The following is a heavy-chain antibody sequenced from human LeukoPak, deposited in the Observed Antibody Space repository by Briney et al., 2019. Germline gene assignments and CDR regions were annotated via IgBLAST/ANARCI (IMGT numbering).Heavy chain of an antibody. J-gene: IGHJ4*02. CDR2: IIPIFGTA. CDR3: ASGGYSSSWYSSYFDY. V-gene: IGHV1-69*06. D-gene: IGHD6-13*01. CDR1: GYTFTSYY. Sequence: GASVKVSCKASGYTFTSYYIFWVRQAPGQGLEWMGGIIPIFGTANYAQKFQGRVTITADKSTSTAYMELSSLRSEDTAVYYCASGGYSSSWYSSYFDYWGQGTLVTVSS.